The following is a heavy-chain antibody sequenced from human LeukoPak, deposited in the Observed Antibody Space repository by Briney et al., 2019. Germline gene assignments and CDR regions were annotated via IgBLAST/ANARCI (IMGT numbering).Heavy chain of an antibody. D-gene: IGHD2-2*01. J-gene: IGHJ5*02. V-gene: IGHV3-48*01. CDR2: ISSSSSTI. Sequence: QSGGSLRLSCAASGFTFSSYSMNWVRQAPGKGLEWVSYISSSSSTIYCADSVKGRFTISRDNAKNSLYLQMNSLRAEDTAVYYCARSGVVPAAALNWFDPWGQGTLVTVSS. CDR1: GFTFSSYS. CDR3: ARSGVVPAAALNWFDP.